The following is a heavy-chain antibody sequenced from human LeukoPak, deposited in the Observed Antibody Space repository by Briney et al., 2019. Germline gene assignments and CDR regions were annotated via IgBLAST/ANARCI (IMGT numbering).Heavy chain of an antibody. V-gene: IGHV3-74*01. CDR1: GFTFSSSW. CDR3: ARGNQQLPRSTPDY. CDR2: IKTDGSTT. Sequence: GGSLRLSCAVSGFTFSSSWMHWARQAPGKGLVWVSHIKTDGSTTAYADSVKGRFTISRDNAKNTLCLQMNSLRAEDTGVYYCARGNQQLPRSTPDYWGQGTLVTVSS. J-gene: IGHJ4*02. D-gene: IGHD2-2*01.